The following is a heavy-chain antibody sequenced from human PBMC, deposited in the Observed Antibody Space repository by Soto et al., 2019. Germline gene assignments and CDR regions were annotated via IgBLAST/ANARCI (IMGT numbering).Heavy chain of an antibody. J-gene: IGHJ4*02. CDR3: AKDLHPIPKRGTPLYYFDY. CDR2: ISWNSGSI. CDR1: GFTFDDYA. D-gene: IGHD1-1*01. Sequence: GGSLRLSCAASGFTFDDYAMHWVRQAPGKGLEWVSGISWNSGSIGYADSVKGRFTISRDNARNSLYLQMNSLRAEDTALYYCAKDLHPIPKRGTPLYYFDYWGQGTLVTVSS. V-gene: IGHV3-9*01.